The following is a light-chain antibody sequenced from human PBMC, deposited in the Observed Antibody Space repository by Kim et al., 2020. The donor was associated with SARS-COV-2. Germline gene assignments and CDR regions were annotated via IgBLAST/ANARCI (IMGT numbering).Light chain of an antibody. Sequence: ASTGDRVTITCRASQGISSYLAWYQKKPGKAPKVLIYAASTLQSGVPSRCSGSGSGTDFTLTISCLQSEDFATYYCQQYYTYPQTFGQGTKVDIK. V-gene: IGKV1-8*01. CDR3: QQYYTYPQT. CDR1: QGISSY. CDR2: AAS. J-gene: IGKJ1*01.